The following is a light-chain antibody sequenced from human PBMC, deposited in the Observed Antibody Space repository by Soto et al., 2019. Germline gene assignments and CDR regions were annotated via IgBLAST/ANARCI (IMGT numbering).Light chain of an antibody. CDR1: QSVLYSSNNKNY. Sequence: DIVMTQSPDSLAVSLGERATINCKSSQSVLYSSNNKNYLAWYQHKPGQPPKLLISWASTRDSGVPDRFSGSGSGTDFTLTINSLQAEDVAVYYCQQYYSSPQTFGPGTKVDIK. V-gene: IGKV4-1*01. CDR2: WAS. CDR3: QQYYSSPQT. J-gene: IGKJ3*01.